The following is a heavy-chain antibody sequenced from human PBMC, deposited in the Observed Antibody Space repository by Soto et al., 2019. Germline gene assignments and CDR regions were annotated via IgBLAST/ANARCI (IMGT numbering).Heavy chain of an antibody. V-gene: IGHV5-51*01. Sequence: GESLKISCKGSGYSFTSYWIGWVRQMPGKGLEWMGIIYPGDSDTRYSPSFQGQVTISADKSISTAYLQWSSLKASDTAMYYCARCTPSYYDILTGYYTPGWFDPWGQGTLVTVSS. CDR3: ARCTPSYYDILTGYYTPGWFDP. J-gene: IGHJ5*02. CDR1: GYSFTSYW. D-gene: IGHD3-9*01. CDR2: IYPGDSDT.